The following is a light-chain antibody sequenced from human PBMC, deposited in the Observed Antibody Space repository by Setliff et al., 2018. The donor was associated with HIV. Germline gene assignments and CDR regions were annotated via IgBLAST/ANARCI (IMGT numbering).Light chain of an antibody. CDR1: SSDIGDYSY. Sequence: QSVLTQPASVSGSPGQSITISCTGTSSDIGDYSYFSWYQHHPGKAPKLIIFDVRNRPSGVSNRFSASKSGTTASLTISGLQAEDEADYYCSSYRRSVTPFVFGTGTKVTVL. CDR3: SSYRRSVTPFV. J-gene: IGLJ1*01. V-gene: IGLV2-14*03. CDR2: DVR.